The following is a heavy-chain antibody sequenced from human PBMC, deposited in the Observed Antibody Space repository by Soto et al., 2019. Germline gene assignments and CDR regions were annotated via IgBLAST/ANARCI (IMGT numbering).Heavy chain of an antibody. V-gene: IGHV3-74*01. CDR1: GFTFSRYW. Sequence: VQLVESGGGLVQPGGSLRLSCAASGFTFSRYWMHWVRQAPGKGLVWVSRIDSYGSRTSQVDSVEGRFTISRDNAKNRLYLQMNSLRAEDTAVYYCARGWVEGLSRQPPTDYWGQGTLVTVSS. D-gene: IGHD3-3*01. J-gene: IGHJ4*02. CDR2: IDSYGSRT. CDR3: ARGWVEGLSRQPPTDY.